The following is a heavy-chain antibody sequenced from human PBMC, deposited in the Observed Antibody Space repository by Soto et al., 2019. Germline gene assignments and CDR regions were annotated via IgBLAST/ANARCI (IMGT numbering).Heavy chain of an antibody. CDR2: IYGGGRTT. D-gene: IGHD2-21*02. CDR3: AKDAVSGDALWLVSD. V-gene: IGHV3-23*03. Sequence: GGSLRLSCAASGFTFSDYAMIWVRQAPGKGQEWVSGIYGGGRTTDYAASVKGRFTISRDNSKNTLYLQMSNLRVEDTATYYCAKDAVSGDALWLVSDWGQGTLVTLAS. J-gene: IGHJ4*02. CDR1: GFTFSDYA.